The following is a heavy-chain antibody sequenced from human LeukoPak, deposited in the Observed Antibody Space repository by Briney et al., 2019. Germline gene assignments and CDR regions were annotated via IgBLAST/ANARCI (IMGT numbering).Heavy chain of an antibody. V-gene: IGHV3-30-3*01. CDR2: ISYDGSNK. Sequence: GGSLRLSCAASGFTFSSYSMHWVRQAPGKGLEWVAVISYDGSNKYNADSVKGRFTISRDNSKNTLYLQMNSLRAEDTAVYYCAKGSIAARPYSYYYYYGMDVWGQGTTVTVSS. CDR1: GFTFSSYS. J-gene: IGHJ6*02. CDR3: AKGSIAARPYSYYYYYGMDV. D-gene: IGHD6-6*01.